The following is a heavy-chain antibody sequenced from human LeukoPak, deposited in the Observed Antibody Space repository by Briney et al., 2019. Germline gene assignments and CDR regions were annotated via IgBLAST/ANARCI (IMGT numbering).Heavy chain of an antibody. CDR1: GGSISSYY. Sequence: SETLSLTCTVSGGSISSYYWSWIRQPPGKGLAWIGGIYYSGSTNYNPSLKRRVTISVDTSKNQFSLKLSSVTAADTAVYYCARVGGVRYYFDYWGQGTLVTVSS. CDR3: ARVGGVRYYFDY. D-gene: IGHD3-16*01. J-gene: IGHJ4*02. CDR2: IYYSGST. V-gene: IGHV4-59*01.